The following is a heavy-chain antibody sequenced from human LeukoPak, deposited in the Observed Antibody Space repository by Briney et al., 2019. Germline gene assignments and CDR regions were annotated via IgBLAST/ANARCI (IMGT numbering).Heavy chain of an antibody. CDR3: ARWSIAAADDAFDI. D-gene: IGHD6-13*01. CDR1: GDSVSSNSAA. CDR2: TYYRSKWYN. Sequence: SQTLSLTCAISGDSVSSNSAAWNWIRQSPSRGLEWLGRTYYRSKWYNDYAVSVKSRITINPDTSKNQFSLKLSSVTAADTAVYYCARWSIAAADDAFDIWGQGTMVTVSS. J-gene: IGHJ3*02. V-gene: IGHV6-1*01.